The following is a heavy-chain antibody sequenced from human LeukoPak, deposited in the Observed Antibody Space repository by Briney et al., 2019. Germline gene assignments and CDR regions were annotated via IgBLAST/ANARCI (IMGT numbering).Heavy chain of an antibody. CDR3: ARPQSYLGYYNMDV. Sequence: SETLSLTCAVYGGSFSGHYWSWIRQAPGKGLEWIGEINESGSTNYNPSLKSRVTISVDTSKNQFSLKLNFVTAADTAVYYCARPQSYLGYYNMDVWGKGTTVTVSS. CDR1: GGSFSGHY. V-gene: IGHV4-34*01. J-gene: IGHJ6*03. CDR2: INESGST. D-gene: IGHD3-16*02.